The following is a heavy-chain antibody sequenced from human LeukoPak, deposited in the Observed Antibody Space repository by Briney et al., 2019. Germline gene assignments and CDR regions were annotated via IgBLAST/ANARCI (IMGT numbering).Heavy chain of an antibody. CDR2: IYSGGST. CDR1: GFTVSSNY. CDR3: ARGDYYYGMDV. V-gene: IGHV3-53*01. J-gene: IGHJ6*02. Sequence: GGSLRLSCAASGFTVSSNYMSWVRQAPGKGLECVSVIYSGGSTYYADSVKGRFTISRDNSKNTLYLQMNSLRAEDTAVYYCARGDYYYGMDVWGQGTTVTVSS.